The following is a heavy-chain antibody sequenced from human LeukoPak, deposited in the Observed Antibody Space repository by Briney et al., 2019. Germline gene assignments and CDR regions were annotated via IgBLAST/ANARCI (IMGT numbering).Heavy chain of an antibody. V-gene: IGHV1-46*01. J-gene: IGHJ4*02. CDR3: ARDQNAGTTVTANFDY. Sequence: ASVKVSCKASGYLFTNFYIHWVRQAPGQGLEWIGLITPSGGSTSYAQKFQDRVTMTRDTSTTTVYMELSSLRSEDTAVFYCARDQNAGTTVTANFDYWGQGTLVTVSS. CDR2: ITPSGGST. CDR1: GYLFTNFY. D-gene: IGHD4-17*01.